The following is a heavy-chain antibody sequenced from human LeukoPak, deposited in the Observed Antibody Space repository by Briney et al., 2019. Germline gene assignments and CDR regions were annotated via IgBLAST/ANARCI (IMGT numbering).Heavy chain of an antibody. CDR1: GASIGLYY. Sequence: SETLSLTCTVSGASIGLYYWSWIRQPAGKGLEWIGRIYTSGTSNYSPCLKSRVTMSLDLSKNQLSLKLNSVTAADTAVYYCARDRAVPHYYYGMDVWGQGTTVTVSS. CDR2: IYTSGTS. CDR3: ARDRAVPHYYYGMDV. D-gene: IGHD6-19*01. J-gene: IGHJ6*02. V-gene: IGHV4-4*07.